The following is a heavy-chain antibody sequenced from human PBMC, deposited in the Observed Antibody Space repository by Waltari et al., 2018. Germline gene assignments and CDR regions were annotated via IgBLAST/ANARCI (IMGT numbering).Heavy chain of an antibody. CDR1: GYTFTDYY. V-gene: IGHV1-69-2*01. CDR2: VDAEACET. Sequence: EVQLVQSGAEVKKPGATVKISCKASGYTFTDYYMHWVQQAPGKGLEWMGRVDAEACETIYAEKFQGRVTITAATSTDTAYRELSSLRSEDTAVYYCATFASMIVVVMGAHNDRPSWGQGTLVTVSS. D-gene: IGHD3-22*01. J-gene: IGHJ5*02. CDR3: ATFASMIVVVMGAHNDRPS.